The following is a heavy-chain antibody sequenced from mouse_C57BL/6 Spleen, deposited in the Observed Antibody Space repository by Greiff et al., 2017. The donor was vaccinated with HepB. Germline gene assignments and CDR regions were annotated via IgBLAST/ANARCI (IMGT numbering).Heavy chain of an antibody. V-gene: IGHV7-3*01. Sequence: EVQRVESGGGLVQPGGSLSLSCAASGFTFTDYYMSWVRQPPGKALEWLGFIRNKANGYTTEYSASVKGRFTISRDNSQSILYLQMNALRAEDKATYYCARALYSNYAMDYWGQGTSVTVSS. J-gene: IGHJ4*01. CDR1: GFTFTDYY. CDR2: IRNKANGYTT. D-gene: IGHD2-5*01. CDR3: ARALYSNYAMDY.